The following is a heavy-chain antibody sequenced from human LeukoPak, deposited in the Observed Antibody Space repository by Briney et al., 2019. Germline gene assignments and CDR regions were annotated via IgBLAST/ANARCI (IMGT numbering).Heavy chain of an antibody. V-gene: IGHV1-18*01. CDR2: ISAYNGDT. J-gene: IGHJ4*02. CDR1: GYTFSSYG. Sequence: ASVKVSCKASGYTFSSYGITWVRQAPGQGLERMGRISAYNGDTNYAQKLQGRVTMTSDTSTSTAYMELRSLRSDDTAVYYCARERYYGSGSYSDYWGQGTLVTVSS. CDR3: ARERYYGSGSYSDY. D-gene: IGHD3-10*01.